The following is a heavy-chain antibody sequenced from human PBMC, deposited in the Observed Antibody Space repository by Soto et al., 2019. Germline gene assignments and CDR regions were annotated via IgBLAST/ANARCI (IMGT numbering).Heavy chain of an antibody. CDR2: VSIGGST. D-gene: IGHD4-17*01. V-gene: IGHV3-23*01. Sequence: DVQLLESGGGLVQPEGSLRLSCAASGFTFSSYAMGWVRQGPGKGLEWVAVVSIGGSTHYADSVRGRFTISRDNAKPTLSLQMNSLPAEDTAVYFCEKSRCDGGHFENWGQGALVTVSS. J-gene: IGHJ4*02. CDR1: GFTFSSYA. CDR3: EKSRCDGGHFEN.